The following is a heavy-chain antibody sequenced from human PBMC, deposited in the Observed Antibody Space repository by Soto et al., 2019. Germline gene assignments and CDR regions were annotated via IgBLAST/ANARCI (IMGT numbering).Heavy chain of an antibody. D-gene: IGHD3-10*01. CDR3: ARDYDVLRFGSSDAFDI. CDR1: GYTFTSYG. Sequence: ASVKVSCKASGYTFTSYGISWVRQAPGQGLEWMGWISAYNGNTNYAQKLQGRVTMTTDTSTSTAYMELRSLRSDDTAVYYCARDYDVLRFGSSDAFDIWGQGTMVTVSS. J-gene: IGHJ3*02. CDR2: ISAYNGNT. V-gene: IGHV1-18*01.